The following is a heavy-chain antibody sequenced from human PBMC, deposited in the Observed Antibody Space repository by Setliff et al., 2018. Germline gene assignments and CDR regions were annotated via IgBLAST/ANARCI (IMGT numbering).Heavy chain of an antibody. J-gene: IGHJ6*03. V-gene: IGHV3-30*02. CDR2: IWYDGDNK. CDR3: AKGGPYYYYYMDV. CDR1: GFTFSNHG. Sequence: QPGGSLRLSCVASGFTFSNHGMLWVRQAPGKGLEWVALIWYDGDNKKYADSVRGRFAVSRDNSRNTLYLEMNSLRPVDTAMYYCAKGGPYYYYYMDVWGKGTMVTVSS.